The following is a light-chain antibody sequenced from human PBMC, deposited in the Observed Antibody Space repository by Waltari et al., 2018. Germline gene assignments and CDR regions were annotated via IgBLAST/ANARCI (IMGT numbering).Light chain of an antibody. J-gene: IGKJ2*01. Sequence: DIQMTQSPSTLSAPVGDSVTITCRASETVLTWLAWYQQKPGKAPKLLIYKASSLESGVPSRFSGSASGTEFTLTISSLQPDDSATYYCLQYHSYSKFGQGTKLEIK. V-gene: IGKV1-5*03. CDR1: ETVLTW. CDR3: LQYHSYSK. CDR2: KAS.